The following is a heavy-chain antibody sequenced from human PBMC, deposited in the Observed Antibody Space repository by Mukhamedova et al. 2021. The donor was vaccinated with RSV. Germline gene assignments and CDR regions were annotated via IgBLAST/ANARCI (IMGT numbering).Heavy chain of an antibody. CDR3: ARDSGSSWKFDP. J-gene: IGHJ5*02. V-gene: IGHV4-39*07. Sequence: STWDSGSTYYNPSLKSRVTISVDTSKNQFSLKLSSVTAADTAVYYCARDSGSSWKFDPWGQGTLVTFSS. CDR2: TWDSGST. D-gene: IGHD6-13*01.